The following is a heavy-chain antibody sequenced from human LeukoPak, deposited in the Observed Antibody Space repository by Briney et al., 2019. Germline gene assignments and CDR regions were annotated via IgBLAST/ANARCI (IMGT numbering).Heavy chain of an antibody. CDR1: GYTFTNHE. D-gene: IGHD2-15*01. V-gene: IGHV1-3*03. J-gene: IGHJ5*02. CDR2: INAGNGDT. CDR3: ARAGRYCSGGSCYSDWFDP. Sequence: ASVKVSCKASGYTFTNHEMHWVRQAPGQSLEWMGGINAGNGDTKYSQEFQGRVTISRDTSANTAYMELSSLRSEDTAVYYCARAGRYCSGGSCYSDWFDPWGQGTLVTVSS.